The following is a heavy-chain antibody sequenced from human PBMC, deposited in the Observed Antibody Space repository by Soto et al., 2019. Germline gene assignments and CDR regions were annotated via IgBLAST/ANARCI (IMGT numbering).Heavy chain of an antibody. Sequence: EVQLLESGGGLVQPGGSLRLSCAASGFTFSSYAMSWVRQAPGKGLEWVSAISGSGGSTYYADSVKGRFTISRDNSKNTLYLQMNSLRAEDTAVYYCAKDKDYYDSSGHPAWNFDLWGRGTLVTVSS. D-gene: IGHD3-22*01. CDR3: AKDKDYYDSSGHPAWNFDL. CDR2: ISGSGGST. CDR1: GFTFSSYA. V-gene: IGHV3-23*01. J-gene: IGHJ2*01.